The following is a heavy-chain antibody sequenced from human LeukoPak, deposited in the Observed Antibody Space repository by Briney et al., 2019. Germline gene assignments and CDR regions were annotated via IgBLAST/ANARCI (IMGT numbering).Heavy chain of an antibody. Sequence: GGSLRLSCAASGFTFTNYAMTWVRQAPGKGLEWVSSISASGVMTYYADSVKGRFTVSRDNSKNSLYLQMNSLRAEDTAVYYCAKGYYYGSGSFPGYFDYWGQGTLVTVSS. CDR3: AKGYYYGSGSFPGYFDY. J-gene: IGHJ4*02. CDR1: GFTFTNYA. CDR2: ISASGVMT. D-gene: IGHD3-10*01. V-gene: IGHV3-23*01.